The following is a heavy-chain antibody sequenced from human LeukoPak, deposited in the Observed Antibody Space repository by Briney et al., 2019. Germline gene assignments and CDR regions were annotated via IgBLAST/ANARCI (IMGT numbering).Heavy chain of an antibody. V-gene: IGHV4-34*01. CDR2: INHSGST. J-gene: IGHJ4*02. Sequence: SETLSLNCGAYGGSFSGYYWSWIRQPPGKGLEWIGEINHSGSTHYNPSLKSRVTISVDTSKNQFSLKLSSVTAADTAVYYCAKESCSGGSCYIFDYWGQGTLVTVSS. D-gene: IGHD2-15*01. CDR1: GGSFSGYY. CDR3: AKESCSGGSCYIFDY.